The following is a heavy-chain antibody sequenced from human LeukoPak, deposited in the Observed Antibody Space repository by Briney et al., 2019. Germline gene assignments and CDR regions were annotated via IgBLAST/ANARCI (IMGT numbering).Heavy chain of an antibody. Sequence: SETLSLTCTVSGGSISSYYWSWIRQPPGKGLEWIGYIYYSGSTNYNPSLKSRVTMSVDTSKNQFSLKLSSVTAADTAVYYCARDPVGATTFDYWGREPWSPSPQ. CDR1: GGSISSYY. CDR3: ARDPVGATTFDY. V-gene: IGHV4-59*12. J-gene: IGHJ4*02. D-gene: IGHD1-26*01. CDR2: IYYSGST.